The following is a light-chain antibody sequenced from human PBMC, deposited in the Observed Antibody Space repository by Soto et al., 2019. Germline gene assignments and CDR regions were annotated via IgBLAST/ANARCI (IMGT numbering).Light chain of an antibody. J-gene: IGKJ1*01. CDR1: QSVSSN. CDR2: GAS. V-gene: IGKV3-15*01. Sequence: EMVMTQSPATLSVSPGERATLSCRASQSVSSNLAWYQQKPGQAPRLLIYGASTRATGIPARFSGSVSGTEFTLTISSLKSEDFAVYYCQQYNNWLWTFGQGTKVEIK. CDR3: QQYNNWLWT.